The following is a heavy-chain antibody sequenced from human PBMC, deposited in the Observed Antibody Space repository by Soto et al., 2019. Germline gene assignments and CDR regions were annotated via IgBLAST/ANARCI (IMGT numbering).Heavy chain of an antibody. Sequence: GSGPTLVNPTQTLTLTCTFSGFSLSTSGVGVGWIRQPPGKALEWLALIYWDDDKRYSPSLKSRLTITKDTSKNQVVLTMTNMDPVDTATYYCAHIPYPPRYCSSTSCYIGLHYFDYWGQGTLVTVSS. CDR3: AHIPYPPRYCSSTSCYIGLHYFDY. CDR1: GFSLSTSGVG. CDR2: IYWDDDK. D-gene: IGHD2-2*02. V-gene: IGHV2-5*02. J-gene: IGHJ4*02.